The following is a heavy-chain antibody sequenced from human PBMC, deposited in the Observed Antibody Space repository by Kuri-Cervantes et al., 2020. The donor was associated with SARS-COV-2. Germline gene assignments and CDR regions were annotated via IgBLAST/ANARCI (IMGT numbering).Heavy chain of an antibody. J-gene: IGHJ4*02. Sequence: GESLKISCAASGFTFSSYAMSWVRQAPGKGLEWVSRINSDGSSTSYADSVKGRFAISRDNSKNSLYLEMNSLRPEDTAVYYCAKVETASLDYWGQGTLVTVSS. D-gene: IGHD3-3*01. CDR3: AKVETASLDY. V-gene: IGHV3-23*01. CDR1: GFTFSSYA. CDR2: INSDGSST.